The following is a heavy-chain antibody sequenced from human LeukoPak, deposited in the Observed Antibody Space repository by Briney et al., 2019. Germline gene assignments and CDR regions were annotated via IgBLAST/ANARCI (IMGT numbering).Heavy chain of an antibody. D-gene: IGHD5-24*01. V-gene: IGHV1-2*06. CDR3: ARGGGWLQLRGTNLDY. CDR2: INPNSGGT. CDR1: GYTFTGYY. J-gene: IGHJ4*02. Sequence: GASVKVSCKASGYTFTGYYMHWVRQPPGQGLEWMGRINPNSGGTNYAQKFQGSVTMSRDTSISTAYMELSRLRSDDTAVYYCARGGGWLQLRGTNLDYWGQGTLVTVSS.